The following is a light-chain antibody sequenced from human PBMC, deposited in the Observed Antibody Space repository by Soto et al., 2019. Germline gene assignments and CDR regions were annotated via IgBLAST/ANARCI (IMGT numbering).Light chain of an antibody. CDR3: QQYNTYSRT. Sequence: DIQMTQSPSTLSASVGDRVTITCRASQSISSWLAWYQHKPGKAPKLLIYKASTLEGGVPSRFSGSGSGTEFTLTISSLQPDDFATYYCQQYNTYSRTFGQGTKVEIE. V-gene: IGKV1-5*03. J-gene: IGKJ2*02. CDR2: KAS. CDR1: QSISSW.